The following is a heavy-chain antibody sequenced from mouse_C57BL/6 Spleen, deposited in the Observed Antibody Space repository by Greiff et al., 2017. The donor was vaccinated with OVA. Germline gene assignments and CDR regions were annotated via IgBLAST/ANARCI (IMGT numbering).Heavy chain of an antibody. V-gene: IGHV5-4*01. J-gene: IGHJ4*01. CDR1: GFTFSSYA. CDR3: ARDGSTYAMDY. D-gene: IGHD1-1*01. CDR2: ISDGGSYT. Sequence: EVQGVESGGGLVKPGGSLKLSCAASGFTFSSYAMSWVRQTPEKRLEWVATISDGGSYTYYPDNVKGRFTISRDNAKNNLYLQMSHLKSEDTAMYYCARDGSTYAMDYWGQGTSVTVSS.